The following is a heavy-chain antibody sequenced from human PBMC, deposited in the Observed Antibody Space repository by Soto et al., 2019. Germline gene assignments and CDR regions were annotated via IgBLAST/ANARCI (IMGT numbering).Heavy chain of an antibody. CDR2: ISGSGDAI. J-gene: IGHJ6*02. Sequence: QMQLVESGGGLVEPGGSLRLSCAASGFTFSDHYMTWIRQAPGKGLEWVSYISGSGDAIYYAASVKGRFTISRDNARNTLYLQMNSLRGDDPAVYYCARGNFYYGMDVWGQGTTVTVFS. V-gene: IGHV3-11*01. CDR3: ARGNFYYGMDV. CDR1: GFTFSDHY.